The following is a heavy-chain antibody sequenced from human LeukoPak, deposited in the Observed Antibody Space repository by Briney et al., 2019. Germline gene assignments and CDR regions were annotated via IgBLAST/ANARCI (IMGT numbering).Heavy chain of an antibody. J-gene: IGHJ3*02. V-gene: IGHV3-7*01. CDR3: ARDAPPIDYYGSGSYRDAFDI. CDR2: IKQDGSEK. D-gene: IGHD3-10*01. CDR1: GFTFSSYW. Sequence: GGSLRFSCAASGFTFSSYWMSWVRQAPGKGLEWVANIKQDGSEKYYVDSVKGRFTISRDNAKNSLYLQMNSLRAEDTAVYYCARDAPPIDYYGSGSYRDAFDIWGQGTMVTVSS.